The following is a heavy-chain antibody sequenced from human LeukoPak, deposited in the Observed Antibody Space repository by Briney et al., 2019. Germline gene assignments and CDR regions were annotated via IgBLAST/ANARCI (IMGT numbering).Heavy chain of an antibody. J-gene: IGHJ4*02. CDR1: GGSISSYY. D-gene: IGHD4-17*01. Sequence: MTSETLSLTCTVSGGSISSYYWSWIRQPAGKGLEWIGRIYTSGSTYYNPSLKSRVTISVDTSKNQFSLKLSSVTAADTAVYYCASTITVTTDYWGQGTLVTVSS. CDR2: IYTSGST. CDR3: ASTITVTTDY. V-gene: IGHV4-4*07.